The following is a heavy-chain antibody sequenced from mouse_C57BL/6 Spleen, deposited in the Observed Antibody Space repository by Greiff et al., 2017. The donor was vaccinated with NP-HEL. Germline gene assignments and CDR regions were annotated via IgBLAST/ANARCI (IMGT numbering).Heavy chain of an antibody. J-gene: IGHJ1*03. CDR2: IYPGSGST. Sequence: QVQLQQPGAELVKPGASVKMSCKASGYTFTSYWITWVKQRPGQGLEWIGDIYPGSGSTNYNEKFKSKATLTVDTSSSTAYMQLSSLTSEDSAVYYCARGGGYSGYFDVWGTGTTVTVSS. CDR1: GYTFTSYW. CDR3: ARGGGYSGYFDV. D-gene: IGHD2-3*01. V-gene: IGHV1-55*01.